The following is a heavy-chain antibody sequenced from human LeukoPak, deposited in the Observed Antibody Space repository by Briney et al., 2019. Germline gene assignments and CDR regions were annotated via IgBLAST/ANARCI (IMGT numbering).Heavy chain of an antibody. V-gene: IGHV4-39*07. D-gene: IGHD3-9*01. Sequence: SQTLSLTCTVSGGSISSSSYYWGWIRQPPGKGLGWIGSIYYSGSTYYNPSLKSRVTLSVDTSKNQFSLKLSSVTAADTAVYYCARVQYFEFDYWGQGTLVTVSS. CDR2: IYYSGST. CDR3: ARVQYFEFDY. CDR1: GGSISSSSYY. J-gene: IGHJ4*02.